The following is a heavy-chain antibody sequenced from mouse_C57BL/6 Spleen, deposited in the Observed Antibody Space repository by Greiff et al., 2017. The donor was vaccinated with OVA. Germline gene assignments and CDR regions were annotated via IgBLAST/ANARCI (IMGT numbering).Heavy chain of an antibody. Sequence: EVKLQESGGGLVQPGGSLKLSCAASGFTFSDYYMYWVRQTPEKRLEWVAYISNGGGSTYYPHTVKGRFTISRDNAKNTTYLQMSRLKSEDTAMYYGAGQVYYGNCVGWYFDVWGTGTTVTVSS. CDR2: ISNGGGST. V-gene: IGHV5-12*01. CDR3: AGQVYYGNCVGWYFDV. D-gene: IGHD2-1*01. J-gene: IGHJ1*03. CDR1: GFTFSDYY.